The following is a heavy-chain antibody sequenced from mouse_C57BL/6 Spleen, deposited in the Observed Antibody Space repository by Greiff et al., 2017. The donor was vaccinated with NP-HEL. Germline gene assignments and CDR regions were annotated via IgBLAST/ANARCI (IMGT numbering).Heavy chain of an antibody. V-gene: IGHV1-72*01. D-gene: IGHD1-1*01. CDR1: GYTFTSYW. Sequence: QVQLKQPGAELVKPGASVKLSCKASGYTFTSYWMHWVKQRPGRGLEWIGRIDPNSGGTKYNEKFKSKATLTVDKPSSTAYMQLSSLTSEDSAVYYYARDYYGSSLYYFDYWGQGTTLTVSS. CDR3: ARDYYGSSLYYFDY. CDR2: IDPNSGGT. J-gene: IGHJ2*01.